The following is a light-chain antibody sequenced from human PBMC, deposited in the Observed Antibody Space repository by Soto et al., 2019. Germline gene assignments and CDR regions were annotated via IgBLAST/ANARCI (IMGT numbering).Light chain of an antibody. CDR1: QSVSSN. CDR3: QHYSAWPLT. Sequence: EIVMTQSPATLSVSPGEIATLFCTASQSVSSNFLAWYQQKPGQAPRLLIYGSSTRATGVPARFSGSGSGKEFTLTISSLQSEDFAVYYCQHYSAWPLTFGGGTKVEIK. V-gene: IGKV3-15*01. J-gene: IGKJ4*01. CDR2: GSS.